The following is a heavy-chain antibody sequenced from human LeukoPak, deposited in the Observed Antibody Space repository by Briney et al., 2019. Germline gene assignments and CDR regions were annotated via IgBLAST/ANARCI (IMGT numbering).Heavy chain of an antibody. CDR1: GYTFTGYY. CDR2: INPNSGGT. Sequence: ASVKVSCKASGYTFTGYYMHWVRQAPGQGLEWMGRINPNSGGTNYAQKFQGRVTMTRDTSISTAYMELSRLRSDDTAVYYCASSPSYYYYGMDVWGQGTTVTVSS. CDR3: ASSPSYYYYGMDV. V-gene: IGHV1-2*06. J-gene: IGHJ6*02.